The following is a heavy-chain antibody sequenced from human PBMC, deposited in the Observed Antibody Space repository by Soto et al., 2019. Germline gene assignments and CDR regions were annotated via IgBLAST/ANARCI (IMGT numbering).Heavy chain of an antibody. J-gene: IGHJ4*02. Sequence: SETLSLTCAVYGGSFSGYYWSWIRQPPGKGLEWIGEINHSGSTSYNPSLKSRVTISVDTSKNQFSLKLSSVTAADTAVYYRARPYSGYMGFDYWGQGTLVTVSS. D-gene: IGHD5-12*01. CDR1: GGSFSGYY. CDR3: ARPYSGYMGFDY. CDR2: INHSGST. V-gene: IGHV4-34*01.